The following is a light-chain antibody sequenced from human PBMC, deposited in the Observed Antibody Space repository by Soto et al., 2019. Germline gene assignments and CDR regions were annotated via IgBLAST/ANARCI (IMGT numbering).Light chain of an antibody. V-gene: IGLV2-11*01. Sequence: QSALTQPRSVSGSPGQSVTISCTGTSTDVGAYNYVSWYQQYPGKAPKFMIFDVSKRPSGVPDRFSGSKSGDTASLTISGLQAEDEADYYCCPYAGSYTFVFGTGTKGTVL. CDR1: STDVGAYNY. CDR2: DVS. J-gene: IGLJ1*01. CDR3: CPYAGSYTFV.